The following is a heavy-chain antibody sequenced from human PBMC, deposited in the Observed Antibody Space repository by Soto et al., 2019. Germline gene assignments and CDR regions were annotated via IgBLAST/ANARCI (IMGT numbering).Heavy chain of an antibody. D-gene: IGHD3-3*01. V-gene: IGHV1-69*06. CDR3: TRGSEYEFWSGYW. CDR1: GGTSTRYA. J-gene: IGHJ4*02. CDR2: IVPMFGTA. Sequence: QERLVQSGAEVRKPGSSVKVSCKVTGGTSTRYAINWVRQAPGQGLEWMGGIVPMFGTAKYAQKFQGRGTITADTSTNIAYMELRSLRSEDTAVYYCTRGSEYEFWSGYWWGQGTLVSVSS.